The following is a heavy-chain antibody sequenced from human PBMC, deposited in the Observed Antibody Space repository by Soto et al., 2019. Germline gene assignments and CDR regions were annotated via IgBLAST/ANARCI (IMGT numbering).Heavy chain of an antibody. J-gene: IGHJ5*02. V-gene: IGHV4-34*01. Sequence: SENLSLTCAVYGGSFSAYYWSWIRQPPGKGLEWIGEINHSGSTNYNPSLKSRVTISVDTSKNQFSLKLSSVTAADTAVYYCARGRGPYGQNRFDPWGQGTLVTVSS. CDR1: GGSFSAYY. CDR2: INHSGST. CDR3: ARGRGPYGQNRFDP. D-gene: IGHD3-10*01.